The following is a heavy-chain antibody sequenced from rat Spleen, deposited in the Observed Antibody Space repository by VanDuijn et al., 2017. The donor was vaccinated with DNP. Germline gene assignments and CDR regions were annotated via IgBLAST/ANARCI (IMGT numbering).Heavy chain of an antibody. V-gene: IGHV5-7*01. Sequence: EVQLVESGGGLVQPGRSLKLSCAVSGFTFSDYYMAWVRQAPAKGLEWVATISYNGGTPYYRDSVKGRFTISRDNAQSTLYLQMDSLRSEDTATYYCARQDPLLLTLFTYWGQGTLVTVSS. J-gene: IGHJ3*01. CDR1: GFTFSDYY. CDR3: ARQDPLLLTLFTY. CDR2: ISYNGGTP. D-gene: IGHD1-1*01.